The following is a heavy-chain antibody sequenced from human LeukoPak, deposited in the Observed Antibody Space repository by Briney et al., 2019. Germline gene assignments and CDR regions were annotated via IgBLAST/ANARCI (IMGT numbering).Heavy chain of an antibody. V-gene: IGHV1-18*01. Sequence: ALVKVSCKASNYTFTSYGISWVRQAPGQGLEWMAWINAYNGDTNYAQKFQGRVTLTTDTSTSTAYMELRSLRSDDTAVYYCARDGSGVWFGYWGQGTLVTVSS. CDR1: NYTFTSYG. CDR3: ARDGSGVWFGY. CDR2: INAYNGDT. J-gene: IGHJ4*02. D-gene: IGHD3-10*01.